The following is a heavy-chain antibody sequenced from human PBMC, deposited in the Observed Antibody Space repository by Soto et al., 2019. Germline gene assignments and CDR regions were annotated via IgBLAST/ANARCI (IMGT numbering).Heavy chain of an antibody. J-gene: IGHJ4*02. CDR1: GFTSGDYA. CDR2: IRNDIYDETT. Sequence: GGSLRLSCTASGFTSGDYAINWVRQVPGKGLEWLGFIRNDIYDETTEYAASVKGRIIISRDDSKSMAYLQMDSLKTEDTGVYYCTRGRDGYNPYYFLYWGQGALVTVS. V-gene: IGHV3-49*04. CDR3: TRGRDGYNPYYFLY. D-gene: IGHD5-12*01.